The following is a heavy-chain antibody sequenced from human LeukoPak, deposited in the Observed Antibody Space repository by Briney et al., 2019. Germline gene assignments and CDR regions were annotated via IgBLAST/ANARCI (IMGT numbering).Heavy chain of an antibody. CDR1: GFTFSRYL. D-gene: IGHD3-10*01. J-gene: IGHJ4*02. Sequence: GGSLRLSCTASGFTFSRYLMHWVRQAPGKGLVGVSRINGDGTITTYADSVKGRFTVSRDNAKNTLCLQMNSLRAEDTAVYYCASETYYYGSGSYYKGQFWGQGTLVAVSS. CDR3: ASETYYYGSGSYYKGQF. CDR2: INGDGTIT. V-gene: IGHV3-74*01.